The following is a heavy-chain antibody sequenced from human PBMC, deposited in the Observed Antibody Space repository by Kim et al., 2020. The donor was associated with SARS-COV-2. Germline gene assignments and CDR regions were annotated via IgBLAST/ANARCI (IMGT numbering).Heavy chain of an antibody. CDR2: IYYSGST. CDR3: ARVDTAPSTNWYFDL. J-gene: IGHJ2*01. D-gene: IGHD5-18*01. V-gene: IGHV4-39*01. Sequence: SETLSLTCTVSGGSISSSSYYWGWIRQPPGKGLEWIGSIYYSGSTYYNPSLKSRVTISVDTSKNQFSLKLSSVTAADTAVYYCARVDTAPSTNWYFDLWGRGTLVTVSS. CDR1: GGSISSSSYY.